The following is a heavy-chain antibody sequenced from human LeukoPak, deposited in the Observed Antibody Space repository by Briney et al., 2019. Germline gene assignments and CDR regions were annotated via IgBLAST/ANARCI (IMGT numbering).Heavy chain of an antibody. D-gene: IGHD2-2*01. CDR1: GGSINTGDYY. CDR3: ARETFHCTTTICYPYYFDF. Sequence: SETLSLTCSVSGGSINTGDYYWSWIRQHPGKGLERVGYIYHSGNTHYNPSLRSRLTISVDTSKNQFSLKLSSVTAADTAVYYCARETFHCTTTICYPYYFDFWGQGILVTVSS. V-gene: IGHV4-31*03. CDR2: IYHSGNT. J-gene: IGHJ4*02.